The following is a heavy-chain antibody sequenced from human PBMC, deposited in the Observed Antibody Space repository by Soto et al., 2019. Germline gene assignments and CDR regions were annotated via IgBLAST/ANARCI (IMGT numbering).Heavy chain of an antibody. CDR3: ARQGRDPSYYYYGMDV. CDR2: IYYSGST. J-gene: IGHJ6*02. CDR1: GGSISSSSYY. V-gene: IGHV4-39*01. Sequence: SETLSLTCTVSGGSISSSSYYWGWIRQPPGKGLEWIGSIYYSGSTYYNPSLKSRVTISVDTSKNQFSLKLSSVTAADTAVYYCARQGRDPSYYYYGMDVWGQGTTVTVSS.